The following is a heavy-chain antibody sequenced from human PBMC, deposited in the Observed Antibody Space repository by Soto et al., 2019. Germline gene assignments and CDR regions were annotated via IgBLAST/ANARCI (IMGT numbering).Heavy chain of an antibody. J-gene: IGHJ6*02. CDR2: IWYDGSNK. CDR1: GFTFSSYG. V-gene: IGHV3-33*01. Sequence: QVQLVESGGGVVQPGRSLRLSCAASGFTFSSYGMHWVRQAPGKGLEWVAVIWYDGSNKYYADSVKGRFTISRDNSKNTLYLQMNSLRAEDTAVYYCARIPLHDYYGMDVWDQGTTVTVSS. CDR3: ARIPLHDYYGMDV.